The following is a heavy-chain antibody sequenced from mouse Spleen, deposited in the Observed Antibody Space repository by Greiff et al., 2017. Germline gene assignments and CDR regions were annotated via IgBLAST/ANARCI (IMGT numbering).Heavy chain of an antibody. D-gene: IGHD6-1*01. CDR3: ARPSGSWFAY. Sequence: QLQQPGAELVMPGASVKLSCKASGYTFTSYWMHWVKQRPGQGLEWIGEIDPSDSYTNYNQKFKGKATLTVDKSSSTAYMQLSSLTSEDSAVYYCARPSGSWFAYWGQGTLVTVSA. CDR2: IDPSDSYT. V-gene: IGHV1-69*01. J-gene: IGHJ3*01. CDR1: GYTFTSYW.